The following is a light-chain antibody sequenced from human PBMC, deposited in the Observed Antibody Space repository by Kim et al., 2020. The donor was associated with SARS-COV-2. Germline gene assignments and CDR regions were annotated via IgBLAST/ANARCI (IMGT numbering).Light chain of an antibody. CDR1: SSDVGGYNY. CDR3: SSYTSSSTYWV. CDR2: DVS. V-gene: IGLV2-14*03. J-gene: IGLJ3*02. Sequence: QSITIACPGTSSDVGGYNYVSWYQQHPGKAPKLMIYDVSNRPSGVSNRFSGSKSGNTASLTISGLQAEDEADYYCSSYTSSSTYWVFGGGTKLTVL.